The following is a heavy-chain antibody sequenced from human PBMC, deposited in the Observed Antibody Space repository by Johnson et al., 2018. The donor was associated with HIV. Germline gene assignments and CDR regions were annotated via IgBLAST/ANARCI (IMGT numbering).Heavy chain of an antibody. Sequence: VQLVESGGDLVQPGGSLRLSCVGSGFTFNTNWMHWVRQAPGKGLVWVSRINSDGSSTSYVDSVKGRFTISRDNANNSLSLQMSGLRADDTAVYYCVRETRDDAFDIWGQGTMVTVSS. J-gene: IGHJ3*02. CDR1: GFTFNTNW. CDR2: INSDGSST. D-gene: IGHD4-11*01. CDR3: VRETRDDAFDI. V-gene: IGHV3-74*01.